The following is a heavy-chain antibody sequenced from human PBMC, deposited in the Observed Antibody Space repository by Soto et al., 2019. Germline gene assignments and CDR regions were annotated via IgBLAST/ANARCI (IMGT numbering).Heavy chain of an antibody. CDR3: ARARSCSGGSCYSRGNWFDP. Sequence: ASVKVSCKASGYTFTSYDINWVRQATGKGLEWMGWMNPNSGNTGYAQKFQGRVTMTRNTSISTAYMELSSLRSEDTAVYYCARARSCSGGSCYSRGNWFDPWGQGTLVTVSS. J-gene: IGHJ5*02. V-gene: IGHV1-8*01. CDR1: GYTFTSYD. D-gene: IGHD2-15*01. CDR2: MNPNSGNT.